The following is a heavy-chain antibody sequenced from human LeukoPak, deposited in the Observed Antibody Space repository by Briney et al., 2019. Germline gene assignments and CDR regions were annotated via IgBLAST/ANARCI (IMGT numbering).Heavy chain of an antibody. J-gene: IGHJ4*02. CDR1: GFTFSSYS. V-gene: IGHV3-21*01. D-gene: IGHD3-10*01. CDR2: ISSSSSYI. CDR3: ARDLRFGELNY. Sequence: PGGSLRLSCAASGFTFSSYSMNWVRQAPGKGLEWVSSISSSSSYIYYEDSVKGRFTISRDNAKNSLYLQMNSLRAEDTAVYYCARDLRFGELNYWGQGTLVTVSS.